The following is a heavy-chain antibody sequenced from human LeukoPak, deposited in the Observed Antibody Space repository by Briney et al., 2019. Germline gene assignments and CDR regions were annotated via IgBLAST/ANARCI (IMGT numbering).Heavy chain of an antibody. CDR1: GGSISSYY. CDR2: IYYSGST. D-gene: IGHD6-19*01. V-gene: IGHV4-59*12. J-gene: IGHJ4*02. CDR3: ARDNSGWFHYFDY. Sequence: SEALSLTCTVSGGSISSYYWSWIRQPPGKGLEWIGYIYYSGSTNYNPSLKSRVTMSVDTSKNQFSLKLSSVTAADTAVYYCARDNSGWFHYFDYWGQGTLVTVSS.